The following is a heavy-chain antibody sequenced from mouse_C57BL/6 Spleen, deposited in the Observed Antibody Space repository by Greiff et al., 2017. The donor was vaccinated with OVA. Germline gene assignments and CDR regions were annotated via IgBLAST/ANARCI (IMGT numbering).Heavy chain of an antibody. D-gene: IGHD2-4*01. CDR1: GFTFSDYG. J-gene: IGHJ3*01. V-gene: IGHV5-17*01. CDR2: ISSGSSTI. CDR3: ARPYDYDVAWFAC. Sequence: EVKLMESGGGLVKPGGSLKLSCAASGFTFSDYGMHWVRQAPEKGLEWVAYISSGSSTIYYADTVKGRFTISRDNAKNILFLHMNSLRSEDTAMYYCARPYDYDVAWFACWGQGTLVTVSA.